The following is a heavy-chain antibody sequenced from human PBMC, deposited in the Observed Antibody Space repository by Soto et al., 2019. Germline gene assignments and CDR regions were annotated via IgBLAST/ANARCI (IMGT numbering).Heavy chain of an antibody. Sequence: ASVKVSCKVSGYTLTELSMHWVRQAPGKGLEWMGGFDPEDGETIYAQKFQGRVTMTEDTSTSTAYMELSSLRSEDTAVYYCARPRYSGSYHLNWFDPWGQGTLVTVSS. CDR1: GYTLTELS. CDR3: ARPRYSGSYHLNWFDP. V-gene: IGHV1-24*01. CDR2: FDPEDGET. D-gene: IGHD1-26*01. J-gene: IGHJ5*02.